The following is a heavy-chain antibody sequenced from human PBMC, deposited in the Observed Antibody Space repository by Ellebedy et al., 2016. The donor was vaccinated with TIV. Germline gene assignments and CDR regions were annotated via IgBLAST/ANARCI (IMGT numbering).Heavy chain of an antibody. CDR2: ISASGHRT. CDR1: GFTFNSYV. CDR3: AKARRGDYVIFGLDV. J-gene: IGHJ6*02. V-gene: IGHV3-23*01. D-gene: IGHD4-17*01. Sequence: GASLKISCVASGFTFNSYVMSWVRPAPGQGLEWVSAISASGHRTFYAVSVKGRFTISRDNSKNTLLLQMYSLRVDDTAVYYCAKARRGDYVIFGLDVWGQGTTVPVSS.